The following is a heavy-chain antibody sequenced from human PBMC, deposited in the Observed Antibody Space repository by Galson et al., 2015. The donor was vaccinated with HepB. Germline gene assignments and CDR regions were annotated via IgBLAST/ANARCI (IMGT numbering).Heavy chain of an antibody. V-gene: IGHV3-48*04. CDR1: GFTFSSYS. Sequence: SLRLSCAASGFTFSSYSMNWVRQAPGKGLEWVSYISSSSSTIYYADSVKGRFTISRDNAKNSLYLQMNSLRAEDTAVYYCASSLDIVVVPAAIPNNNYYYYGMDVWGQGTTVTVSS. D-gene: IGHD2-2*02. J-gene: IGHJ6*02. CDR3: ASSLDIVVVPAAIPNNNYYYYGMDV. CDR2: ISSSSSTI.